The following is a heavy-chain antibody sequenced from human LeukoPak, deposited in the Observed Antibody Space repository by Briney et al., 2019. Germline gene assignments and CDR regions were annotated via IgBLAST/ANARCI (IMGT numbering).Heavy chain of an antibody. CDR2: INPNSGDT. CDR1: GYTFTGYH. J-gene: IGHJ4*02. D-gene: IGHD2-2*01. Sequence: GASVKVSCKASGYTFTGYHMHWVRRAPGQGLEWMGRINPNSGDTNYAQKFQGRVTMTRDASISTAYMELSRLRSDDTAVYYCARDYCSSTSCLFDYWGREPWSPSPQ. V-gene: IGHV1-2*06. CDR3: ARDYCSSTSCLFDY.